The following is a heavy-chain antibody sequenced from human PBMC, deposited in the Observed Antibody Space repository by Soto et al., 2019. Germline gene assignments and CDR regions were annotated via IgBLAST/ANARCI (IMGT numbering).Heavy chain of an antibody. V-gene: IGHV3-48*01. D-gene: IGHD2-2*01. CDR2: IRSSGSPT. Sequence: GGSLRLSCVACGFAFSNYSMNWVRQAPGKGLEWVSYIRSSGSPTYYAGSVKGRFTISRDNAKKSLYLQMNSLRAEDTAVYFCARMTSSLSPGRWGQGTLVTVSS. CDR1: GFAFSNYS. CDR3: ARMTSSLSPGR. J-gene: IGHJ4*02.